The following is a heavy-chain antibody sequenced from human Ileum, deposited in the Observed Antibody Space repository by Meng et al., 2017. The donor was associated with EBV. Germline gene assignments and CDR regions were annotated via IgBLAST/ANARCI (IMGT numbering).Heavy chain of an antibody. V-gene: IGHV1-18*01. D-gene: IGHD3-3*01. CDR2: ISGYNGNT. CDR1: GYTFTSYG. J-gene: IGHJ4*02. CDR3: ASSIFGVVIISPLGY. Sequence: QVQLVQSGAEVKKPGASVKVSCKASGYTFTSYGISWVRQAPGQGLEWMGWISGYNGNTNYAQKLQGRVTMTTDTSTSTAYMELSSLRSEDTAVYYCASSIFGVVIISPLGYWGQGTLVTVSS.